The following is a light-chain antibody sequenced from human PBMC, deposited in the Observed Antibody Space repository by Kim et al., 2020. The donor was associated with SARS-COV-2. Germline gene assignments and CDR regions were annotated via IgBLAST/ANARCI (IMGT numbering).Light chain of an antibody. J-gene: IGLJ1*01. CDR2: QDN. Sequence: SAGQTASISCYGYKLGDEYTSWYQQKPGQSTVVVIYQDNQRPSGIPERFSGSNSGNTATLTISETQAMDEADYYCLAWDSSTHNYVFGTGTKVTVL. CDR1: KLGDEY. V-gene: IGLV3-1*01. CDR3: LAWDSSTHNYV.